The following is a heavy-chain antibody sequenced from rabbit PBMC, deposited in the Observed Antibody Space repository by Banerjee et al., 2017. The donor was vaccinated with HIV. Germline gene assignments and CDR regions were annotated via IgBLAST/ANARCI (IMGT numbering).Heavy chain of an antibody. CDR3: AKDGLGSNGFDFGL. V-gene: IGHV1S45*01. J-gene: IGHJ4*01. D-gene: IGHD1-1*01. Sequence: QEQLVESGGGLVTPGESLKLFCKVSGFTISSSYWICWVRQAPGKGLEWIGCINTGSSGSTHYASWAKGRFTVSKTSSTTVTLQMTSLTAADTATYFCAKDGLGSNGFDFGLWGPGTLVTVS. CDR2: INTGSSGST. CDR1: GFTISSSYW.